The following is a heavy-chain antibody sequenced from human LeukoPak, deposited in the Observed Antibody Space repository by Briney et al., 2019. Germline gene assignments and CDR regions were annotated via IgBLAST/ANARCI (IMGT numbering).Heavy chain of an antibody. D-gene: IGHD2-2*01. J-gene: IGHJ4*02. CDR3: AKGDYCSSTSCPTPPIY. CDR1: GFTFSNYA. CDR2: ISGSGGST. Sequence: HSGGSLRLSCAASGFTFSNYAMNWVRQAPGKGLEWVSGISGSGGSTYYADSVKGRFTISRDNSKNTLYLQMNSLRAEDTAVYYCAKGDYCSSTSCPTPPIYWGQGTLVTVSS. V-gene: IGHV3-23*01.